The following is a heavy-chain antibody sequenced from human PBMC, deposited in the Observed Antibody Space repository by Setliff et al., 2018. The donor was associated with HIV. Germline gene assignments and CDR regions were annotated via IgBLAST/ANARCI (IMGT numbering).Heavy chain of an antibody. J-gene: IGHJ4*02. V-gene: IGHV4-34*01. CDR1: VGPFTNYF. Sequence: KTSETLSLTCAVDVGPFTNYFWNWIRQPPGKGLEWIGEINHSGSTNYNPSLKGRVVMSVDTSKRQFSLSLNSVTAADTAMYYCARGNWFDGGALPHDYWGQGTQVTVSS. D-gene: IGHD2-15*01. CDR2: INHSGST. CDR3: ARGNWFDGGALPHDY.